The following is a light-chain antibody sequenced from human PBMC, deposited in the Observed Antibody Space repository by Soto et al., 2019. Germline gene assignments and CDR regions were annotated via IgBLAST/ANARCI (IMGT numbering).Light chain of an antibody. Sequence: QSVLTQPPSASGTPGQRVTISCSGSSSKIGSNTVNWYQQLPGTAPKLLIYSNNQRPSGVADRFSGSKSGTSASLAISGLQSEDEADYYCAAWDDSLNGFYVFGTGTKVTVL. V-gene: IGLV1-44*01. CDR1: SSKIGSNT. J-gene: IGLJ1*01. CDR3: AAWDDSLNGFYV. CDR2: SNN.